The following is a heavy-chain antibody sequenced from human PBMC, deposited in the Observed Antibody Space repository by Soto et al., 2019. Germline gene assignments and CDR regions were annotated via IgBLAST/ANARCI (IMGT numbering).Heavy chain of an antibody. Sequence: QVHLQEAGPGLVKPSQTLSLTCTVSGDSISSGGYYWSWIRQHPGKGLEWIGYIYYSGTTYYNPSLESRVTISADTSENQFSLKVNSVTVADTAVYYCASTYYTGSSGPFAYWGQGTLVTVSS. CDR2: IYYSGTT. D-gene: IGHD3-22*01. J-gene: IGHJ4*02. V-gene: IGHV4-31*03. CDR3: ASTYYTGSSGPFAY. CDR1: GDSISSGGYY.